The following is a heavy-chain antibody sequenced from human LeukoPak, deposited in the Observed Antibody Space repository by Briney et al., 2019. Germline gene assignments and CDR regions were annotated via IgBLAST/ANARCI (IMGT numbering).Heavy chain of an antibody. D-gene: IGHD3-10*01. CDR1: GYTFTGYY. CDR2: INPNSGGT. Sequence: ASVKVSCKASGYTFTGYYMHWVRQAPGQGLEWMGRINPNSGGTNYAQKFQGRVTMTRDTSISTAYMELSRLRSDDTAVYYCARGSYGSVSHETYYYYYYMDVWGKGTTVTVSS. V-gene: IGHV1-2*06. J-gene: IGHJ6*03. CDR3: ARGSYGSVSHETYYYYYYMDV.